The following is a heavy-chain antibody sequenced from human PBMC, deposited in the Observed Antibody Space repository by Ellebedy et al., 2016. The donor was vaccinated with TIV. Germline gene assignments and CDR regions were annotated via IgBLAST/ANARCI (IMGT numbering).Heavy chain of an antibody. D-gene: IGHD6-19*01. CDR1: GFTFSSYT. V-gene: IGHV3-23*01. J-gene: IGHJ4*02. CDR2: RRDSGVST. Sequence: GESLKISCAASGFTFSSYTMSWVRQAPGKGLEWVAARRDSGVSTYYADSVKGRFTISRDNSKDTVYLQMTSLRAEDTDVYYCAKEEGYSSGWWDLGGHVGSYYFDYWGQGTLVTVSS. CDR3: AKEEGYSSGWWDLGGHVGSYYFDY.